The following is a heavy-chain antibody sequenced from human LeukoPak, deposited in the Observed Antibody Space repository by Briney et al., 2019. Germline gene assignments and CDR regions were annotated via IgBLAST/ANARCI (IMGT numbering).Heavy chain of an antibody. CDR3: ARAGWQS. J-gene: IGHJ4*02. CDR2: ISYDGSNK. V-gene: IGHV3-30-3*01. D-gene: IGHD6-19*01. Sequence: KGLEWVAVISYDGSNKYYADSVKGRFTISRDNSKNTLYLQMNSLRAEDTAVYYCARAGWQSWGQGTLVTVSS.